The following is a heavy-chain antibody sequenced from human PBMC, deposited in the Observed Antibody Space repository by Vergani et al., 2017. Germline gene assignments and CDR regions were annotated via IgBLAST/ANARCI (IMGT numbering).Heavy chain of an antibody. Sequence: QLQLQESGPGLVKPSETLSLTCTVSGGSISSSSYYWGWIRQPTGKGVEWIGSIYYSGSTYYNPSHKSRVSISVDTSQNQFPLKLGSVTAADTAMYYCARPGRGGMCWYFKRNWYFDLWGRGTQVTVYS. CDR3: ARPGRGGMCWYFKRNWYFDL. V-gene: IGHV4-39*01. CDR1: GGSISSSSYY. CDR2: IYYSGST. J-gene: IGHJ2*01. D-gene: IGHD6-13*01.